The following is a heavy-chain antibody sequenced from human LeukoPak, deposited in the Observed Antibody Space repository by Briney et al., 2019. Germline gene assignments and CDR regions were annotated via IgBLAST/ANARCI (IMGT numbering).Heavy chain of an antibody. D-gene: IGHD3-22*01. CDR1: GFTFSHYG. J-gene: IGHJ4*02. V-gene: IGHV3-30*02. Sequence: TGGSLRLSCAASGFTFSHYGMHWVRQAPGKGLEWVAVIWNDGSYKYYADSVKGRFTISKDNSKNTLYLQMDSLRAEDTAVYYCAKDVDSRGYDYWGQGTLVTVSS. CDR2: IWNDGSYK. CDR3: AKDVDSRGYDY.